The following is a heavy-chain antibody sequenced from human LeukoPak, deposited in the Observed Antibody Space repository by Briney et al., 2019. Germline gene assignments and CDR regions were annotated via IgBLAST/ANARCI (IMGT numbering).Heavy chain of an antibody. CDR2: INPSGGST. D-gene: IGHD1-1*01. V-gene: IGHV1-46*01. J-gene: IGHJ4*02. CDR1: GYTFTSYY. Sequence: ASVKVSCKASGYTFTSYYMHWVRQAPGQGLEWMGIINPSGGSTSYAQKFQGRVTMTRDTSTSTVYMELSSLRSEDTAVYYRARAVLEGYFDYWGQGTLVTVSS. CDR3: ARAVLEGYFDY.